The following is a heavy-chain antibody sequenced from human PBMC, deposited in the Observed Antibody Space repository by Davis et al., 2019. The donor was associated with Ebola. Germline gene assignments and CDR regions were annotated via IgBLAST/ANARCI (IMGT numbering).Heavy chain of an antibody. CDR3: ARAQFPTTSDH. V-gene: IGHV1-2*06. D-gene: IGHD1-1*01. Sequence: AASVKVSCKASGYTFTGYYMHWVRQAPGQGPEWMGRINPNSGGTNYEQKFQGRVTMTRDTSISTAYMELSRLRSDDTAVYYCARAQFPTTSDHWGQGTLVTVSS. CDR2: INPNSGGT. CDR1: GYTFTGYY. J-gene: IGHJ4*02.